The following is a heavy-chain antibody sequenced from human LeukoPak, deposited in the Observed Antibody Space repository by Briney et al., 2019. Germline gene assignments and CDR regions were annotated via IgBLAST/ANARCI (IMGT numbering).Heavy chain of an antibody. J-gene: IGHJ5*02. Sequence: ASVKVSCKASGGTFSSYAISWVRQAPGQGLEWMGGIIPIFGTANYAQKFQGRVTMTRNTSISTAYMELSSLRSEDTAVYYCAREMPSIAAAGTPNWFDPWGQGTLVTVSS. CDR2: IIPIFGTA. CDR3: AREMPSIAAAGTPNWFDP. D-gene: IGHD6-13*01. V-gene: IGHV1-69*05. CDR1: GGTFSSYA.